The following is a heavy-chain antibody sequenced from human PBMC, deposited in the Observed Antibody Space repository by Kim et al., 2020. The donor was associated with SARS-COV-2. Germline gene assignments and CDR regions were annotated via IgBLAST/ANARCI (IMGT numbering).Heavy chain of an antibody. Sequence: SETLSLTCIVSGGSITDSRYLWGWIRQPPGRGLEWIGNIFYSGTTYYNPSLKSRVTISVDTSNNQFSLKVTSVTAADTAVYFCARVAGRGFDAFYFWGQG. V-gene: IGHV4-39*01. D-gene: IGHD3-10*01. CDR3: ARVAGRGFDAFYF. J-gene: IGHJ3*01. CDR2: IFYSGTT. CDR1: GGSITDSRYL.